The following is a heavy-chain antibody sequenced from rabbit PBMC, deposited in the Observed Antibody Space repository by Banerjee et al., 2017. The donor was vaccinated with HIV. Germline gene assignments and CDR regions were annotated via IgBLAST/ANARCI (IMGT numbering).Heavy chain of an antibody. CDR3: ARDLAGVIGWNFGL. V-gene: IGHV1S40*01. J-gene: IGHJ4*01. D-gene: IGHD4-1*01. CDR1: GFTISSSCW. CDR2: IDAGSGGTT. Sequence: QSLEESGGDLVKPGASLTLTCTASGFTISSSCWMCWVRQAPGKGLEWIACIDAGSGGTTYYATWAKGRFTISKPSSTTVTLQMTSLTAADTATYFCARDLAGVIGWNFGLWGPGTLVTVS.